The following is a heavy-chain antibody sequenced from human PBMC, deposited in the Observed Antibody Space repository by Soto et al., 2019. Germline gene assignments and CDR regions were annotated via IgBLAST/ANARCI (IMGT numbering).Heavy chain of an antibody. CDR2: SDYSGST. D-gene: IGHD5-12*01. CDR3: AKLDIVATIGGFDY. CDR1: CGSISSSSDH. J-gene: IGHJ4*02. V-gene: IGHV4-39*01. Sequence: SETLSLTCTVSCGSISSSSDHLGWIRQPPGKGREWIGRSDYSGSTYYNPSLTSRVTISVATSKTQFSLKLSSVTAADTAVYYCAKLDIVATIGGFDYWGQGTLVTVSA.